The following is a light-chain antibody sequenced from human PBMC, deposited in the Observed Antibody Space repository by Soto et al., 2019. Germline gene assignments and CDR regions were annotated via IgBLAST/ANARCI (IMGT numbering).Light chain of an antibody. CDR1: QSVSSN. V-gene: IGKV3-15*01. J-gene: IGKJ2*01. Sequence: EIVMTQSPATLSASPGERATLSCTASQSVSSNLAWYQQKPGQAPRLVIYGASTRATGIPARFSGSGSGTEFTLTISSLESEDFAVYYCQEYNNWPPMNTFGQGAKLEIK. CDR2: GAS. CDR3: QEYNNWPPMNT.